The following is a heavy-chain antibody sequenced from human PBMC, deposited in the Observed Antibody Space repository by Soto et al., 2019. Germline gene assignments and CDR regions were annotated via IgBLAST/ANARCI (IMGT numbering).Heavy chain of an antibody. V-gene: IGHV4-59*01. CDR2: IYYSGST. J-gene: IGHJ5*02. D-gene: IGHD3-9*01. CDR3: ASTYYDILTGGGWFDP. CDR1: GGSISSYY. Sequence: QVQLQESGPGLVKPSETLSLTCTVSGGSISSYYWSWIRQPPGKGLEWIGYIYYSGSTNYNPSLNSRVTISVDTSKNQFSLKLSSVTAADTAVYYCASTYYDILTGGGWFDPWGQGTLVTVSS.